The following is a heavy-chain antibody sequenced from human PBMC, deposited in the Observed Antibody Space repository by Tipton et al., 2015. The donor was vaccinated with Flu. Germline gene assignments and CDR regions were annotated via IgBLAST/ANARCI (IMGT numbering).Heavy chain of an antibody. D-gene: IGHD6-6*01. CDR2: INDRERT. J-gene: IGHJ4*02. Sequence: LRLSCAVYNGPFSGYFWSWIRQPPGKGLEWIGEINDRERTNYNPSLKSRVTISLDTSKMQFSLKLGSVTAADTAMYFCARTNQYSSSPFDSWGQGTLVTVST. CDR1: NGPFSGYF. V-gene: IGHV4-34*01. CDR3: ARTNQYSSSPFDS.